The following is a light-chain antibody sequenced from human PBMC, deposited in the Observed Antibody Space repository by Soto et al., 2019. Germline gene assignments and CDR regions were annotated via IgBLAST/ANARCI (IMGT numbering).Light chain of an antibody. CDR2: LEGSGSY. CDR3: ETWDSNTHTV. Sequence: QTLVTQSSSASASLGSSVKLTCTLSSGHSSYIIAWHQQQPGKAPRYLMKLEGSGSYNKGSGVPDRFSGSSSGADRYLTISNLQFEDEADYYCETWDSNTHTVFGGGTKLTVL. V-gene: IGLV4-60*02. CDR1: SGHSSYI. J-gene: IGLJ3*02.